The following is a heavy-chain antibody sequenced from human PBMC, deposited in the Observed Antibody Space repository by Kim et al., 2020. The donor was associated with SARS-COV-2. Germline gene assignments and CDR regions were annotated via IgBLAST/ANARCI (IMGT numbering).Heavy chain of an antibody. V-gene: IGHV3-30*18. CDR3: AKDYRMIWFGELLPYYFDY. D-gene: IGHD3-10*01. Sequence: GGSLRLSCAASGFTFSSYGMHWVRQAPGKGLEWVAVISYDGSNKYYADSVKGRFTISRDNSKNTLYLQMNSLRAEDTAVYYCAKDYRMIWFGELLPYYFDYWGQGTLVTVSS. J-gene: IGHJ4*02. CDR2: ISYDGSNK. CDR1: GFTFSSYG.